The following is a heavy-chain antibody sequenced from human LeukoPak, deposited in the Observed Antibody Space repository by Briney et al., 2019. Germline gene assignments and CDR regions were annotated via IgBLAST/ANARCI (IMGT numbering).Heavy chain of an antibody. J-gene: IGHJ5*02. D-gene: IGHD2/OR15-2a*01. CDR2: IYHSGRT. CDR1: GYSISTGYY. CDR3: ARDDFEAWFDP. Sequence: SETLSLTCGVSGYSISTGYYWGWIRQPPGKGLEWIGIIYHSGRTYYNPSLNSRVTISIDTSKNQFSLKLSSVTAADTAAYYCARDDFEAWFDPWGQGTLVTVSS. V-gene: IGHV4-38-2*02.